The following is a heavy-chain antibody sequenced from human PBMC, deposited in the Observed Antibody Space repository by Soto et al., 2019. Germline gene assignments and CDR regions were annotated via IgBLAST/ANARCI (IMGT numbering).Heavy chain of an antibody. Sequence: ASVKFSFKASGYVFSNYFMHWVRQAPGQVLDCMGYINPQSGGSKYEDNFQDRVNMTRDTPKTTVYMELRGLTSDETAVYDCATDRAQTPEGVDSVDLWGQTTMVTVSS. J-gene: IGHJ3*01. CDR3: ATDRAQTPEGVDSVDL. V-gene: IGHV1-2*02. CDR2: INPQSGGS. D-gene: IGHD1-26*01. CDR1: GYVFSNYF.